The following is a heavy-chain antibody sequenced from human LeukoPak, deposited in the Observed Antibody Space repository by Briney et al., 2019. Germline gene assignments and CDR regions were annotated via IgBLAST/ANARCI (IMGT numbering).Heavy chain of an antibody. D-gene: IGHD2-2*01. Sequence: KAGGSLRLSCEASGFTFNTYSMNWARQAPGKGLEWVSSIDSSGGYMFYADSVKGRFIISRDNAKDSLYLQMNSLRVEDTAVYYCASQLSHDAFDIWGQGTMVTVSS. CDR2: IDSSGGYM. CDR3: ASQLSHDAFDI. J-gene: IGHJ3*02. CDR1: GFTFNTYS. V-gene: IGHV3-21*06.